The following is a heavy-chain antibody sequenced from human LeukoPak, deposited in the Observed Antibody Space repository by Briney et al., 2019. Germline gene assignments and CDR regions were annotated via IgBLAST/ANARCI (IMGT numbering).Heavy chain of an antibody. Sequence: SETLSLTCTVSGGSIGSYYWNWIRQPPGKGLEWIGYIYYSGSTNYNPSLKSRVTISVDTSKNQVSLKLSSVTAADTAVYYCASLIAAPSDYFDYWGQGTLVTVSS. CDR2: IYYSGST. CDR1: GGSIGSYY. V-gene: IGHV4-59*08. D-gene: IGHD6-6*01. J-gene: IGHJ4*02. CDR3: ASLIAAPSDYFDY.